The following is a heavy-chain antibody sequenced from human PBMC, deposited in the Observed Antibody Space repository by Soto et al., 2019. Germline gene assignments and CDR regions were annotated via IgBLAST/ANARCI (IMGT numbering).Heavy chain of an antibody. D-gene: IGHD4-17*01. CDR1: GGSVSNKTYY. V-gene: IGHV4-61*01. CDR2: VYYSGTT. Sequence: SETLSLTCSVSGGSVSNKTYYWSWIRQPPGKRLEWVGYVYYSGTTNYNPSLKSRVTISVDLSKNQFSLRLSSVTTADTALYYCARTTAVPNTLRSRYFFDYWGQGTLVTVSS. J-gene: IGHJ4*02. CDR3: ARTTAVPNTLRSRYFFDY.